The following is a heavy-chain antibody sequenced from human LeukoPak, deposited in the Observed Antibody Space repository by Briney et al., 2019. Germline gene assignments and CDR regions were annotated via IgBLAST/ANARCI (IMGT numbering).Heavy chain of an antibody. V-gene: IGHV4-34*01. Sequence: SETLSLTCAVYGGSFSGYYWSWIRQPPGKGLEWIGEINHSGSTNYNPSLKSRVTISVDTSKNQFSLKLSSVTAADTAVYYCARHGEVGGFDPWGQGTLVTVSS. CDR3: ARHGEVGGFDP. CDR2: INHSGST. D-gene: IGHD3-10*01. J-gene: IGHJ5*02. CDR1: GGSFSGYY.